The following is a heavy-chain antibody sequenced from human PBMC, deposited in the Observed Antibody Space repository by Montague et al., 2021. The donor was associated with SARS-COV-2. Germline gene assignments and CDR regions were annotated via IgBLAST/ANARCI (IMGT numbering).Heavy chain of an antibody. CDR3: ARSVGTAMVPLYYYYYGMDV. Sequence: SLRLSCAASGFTFSDYYMSWIRQAPGKGLEWVSYISSSSSYTNYADSVKGRFTISRDNAKNSLYLQMNSLRAEDTAVYYCARSVGTAMVPLYYYYYGMDVWGQGTTVTVSS. CDR1: GFTFSDYY. CDR2: ISSSSSYT. J-gene: IGHJ6*02. V-gene: IGHV3-11*06. D-gene: IGHD5-18*01.